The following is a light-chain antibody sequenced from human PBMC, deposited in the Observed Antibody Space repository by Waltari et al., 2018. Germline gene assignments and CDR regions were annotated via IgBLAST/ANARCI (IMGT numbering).Light chain of an antibody. J-gene: IGKJ4*01. CDR1: QGVRSNY. V-gene: IGKV3D-20*01. CDR3: QQFGTSPLT. CDR2: DAS. Sequence: DIVLTQSPATLSLSPGERATLSCGASQGVRSNYLAWYQQKPGLAPRLLIYDASSRAPGIPDRFIGSGSGTDFTLTISRLEPEDFAVYYCQQFGTSPLTFGGGTKVEIK.